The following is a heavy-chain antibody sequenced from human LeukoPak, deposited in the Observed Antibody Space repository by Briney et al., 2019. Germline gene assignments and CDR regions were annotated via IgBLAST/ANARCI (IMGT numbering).Heavy chain of an antibody. V-gene: IGHV3-15*01. Sequence: GGSLRLSCAASGFTFSNAWRRWVRQAPGKGLEWVGRIKSKTDGGTTDYAAPVKGRFTISRDDSKNTLYLQMNSLRAEDTAVYYCAKDLTTYYGHTDAFDIWGQGTMVTVSS. CDR1: GFTFSNAW. CDR2: IKSKTDGGTT. D-gene: IGHD3-3*01. CDR3: AKDLTTYYGHTDAFDI. J-gene: IGHJ3*02.